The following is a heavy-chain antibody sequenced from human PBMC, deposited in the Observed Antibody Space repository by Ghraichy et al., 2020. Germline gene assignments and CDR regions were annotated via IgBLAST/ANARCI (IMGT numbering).Heavy chain of an antibody. Sequence: ASVKVSCKASGYTFTSYGISWVRQAPGQGLEWMGWISAYNGNTNYAQKLQGRVTMTTDTSTSTAYMELRSLRSDDTAVYYCARGGEPYYDFWSGYWGDWFDPWGQGTLVTVSS. CDR1: GYTFTSYG. CDR2: ISAYNGNT. CDR3: ARGGEPYYDFWSGYWGDWFDP. V-gene: IGHV1-18*01. D-gene: IGHD3-3*01. J-gene: IGHJ5*02.